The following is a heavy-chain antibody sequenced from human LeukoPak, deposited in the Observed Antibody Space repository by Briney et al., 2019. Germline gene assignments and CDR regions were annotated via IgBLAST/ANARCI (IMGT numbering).Heavy chain of an antibody. Sequence: SQTLSLTCTVSGGSISSGDYYWSWIRQPPRKGLEWIWYIYYSGSTYYNPSLKTRVTISVDTSKNQFILKLISVTAAAFTLYYCARDGLYGSGIWGQGTLVTVSS. D-gene: IGHD3-10*01. CDR1: GGSISSGDYY. V-gene: IGHV4-30-4*01. CDR2: IYYSGST. CDR3: ARDGLYGSGI. J-gene: IGHJ4*02.